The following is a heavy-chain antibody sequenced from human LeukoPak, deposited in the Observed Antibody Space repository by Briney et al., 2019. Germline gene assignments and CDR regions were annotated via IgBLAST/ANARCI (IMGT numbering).Heavy chain of an antibody. Sequence: GGSLRLSCAASGFTFSSSAMSWVRQAPGKGLEWVSAISNNGGYTYYADSVQGRFTISRDNSKSTLCLQMNSLRAEDTAVYYCARGPYSSGWYPSYWGQGTLVTVSS. CDR3: ARGPYSSGWYPSY. CDR1: GFTFSSSA. CDR2: ISNNGGYT. V-gene: IGHV3-23*01. J-gene: IGHJ4*02. D-gene: IGHD6-19*01.